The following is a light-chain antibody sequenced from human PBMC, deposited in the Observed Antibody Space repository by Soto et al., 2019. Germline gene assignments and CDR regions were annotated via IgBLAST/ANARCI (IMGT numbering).Light chain of an antibody. CDR1: QSVRNF. J-gene: IGKJ4*01. V-gene: IGKV3-11*01. CDR2: EAS. CDR3: QQRSYSPLT. Sequence: DIVLTQSAATLSLSPGERATLSCRASQSVRNFLDWYQQKRGQAPRLLIYEASSRATGIPDRFSGSGAGTDFTLTISSLEHEDVSVSYCQQRSYSPLTFGGGTKVDIK.